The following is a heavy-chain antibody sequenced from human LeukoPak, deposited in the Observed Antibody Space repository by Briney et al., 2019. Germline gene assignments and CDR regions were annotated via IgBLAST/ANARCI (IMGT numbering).Heavy chain of an antibody. D-gene: IGHD2-15*01. J-gene: IGHJ4*02. CDR1: GYTFTSYG. CDR2: INPNSGGT. Sequence: ASVKVSCKASGYTFTSYGISWVRQAPGQGLEWMGWINPNSGGTNYAQKFQGRVTMTRDTSISTAYMELSRLRSDDTAVYYCARSIYSEDYWGQGTLVTVSS. V-gene: IGHV1-2*02. CDR3: ARSIYSEDY.